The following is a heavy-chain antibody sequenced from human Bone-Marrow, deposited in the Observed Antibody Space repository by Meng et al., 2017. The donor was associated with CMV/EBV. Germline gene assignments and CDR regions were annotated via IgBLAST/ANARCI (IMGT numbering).Heavy chain of an antibody. CDR2: INPNSGGT. V-gene: IGHV1-2*02. Sequence: ASVKVSYKASGYTFTGYYMHWVRQAPGQGLEWMGWINPNSGGTNYAQKFQGRVTMTRDTSISTAYMELRRLRSDDTAVYYCARGSITMIVVGYGMDVWGQGTTVTVSS. D-gene: IGHD3-22*01. CDR1: GYTFTGYY. J-gene: IGHJ6*02. CDR3: ARGSITMIVVGYGMDV.